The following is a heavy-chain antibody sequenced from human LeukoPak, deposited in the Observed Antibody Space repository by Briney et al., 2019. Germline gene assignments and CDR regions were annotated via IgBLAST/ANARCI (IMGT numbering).Heavy chain of an antibody. Sequence: ASVKVSCKASGYTFTGYYMHWVRQAPGQGLEWMGWINPNSGGTNYAQKFQGRVTMNRDTSISTAYMELSRLRSDDTAVYYCARYYYDSSGYYADYWGQGTLVTVSS. CDR2: INPNSGGT. CDR3: ARYYYDSSGYYADY. D-gene: IGHD3-22*01. J-gene: IGHJ4*02. V-gene: IGHV1-2*02. CDR1: GYTFTGYY.